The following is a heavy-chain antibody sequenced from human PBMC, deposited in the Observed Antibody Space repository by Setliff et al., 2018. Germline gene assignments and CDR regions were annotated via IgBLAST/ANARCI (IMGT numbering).Heavy chain of an antibody. Sequence: ASVKVSCKASGYTFTGYYMHWVRQAPGQGLEWMGWINPNSGGTNYAQKFQGWVTMTRDTSISTAYMELSRLRSDDTAVYYCARDSYSSSWYGASYYFDYWGQGTLVTVPS. J-gene: IGHJ4*02. CDR3: ARDSYSSSWYGASYYFDY. CDR2: INPNSGGT. CDR1: GYTFTGYY. D-gene: IGHD6-13*01. V-gene: IGHV1-2*04.